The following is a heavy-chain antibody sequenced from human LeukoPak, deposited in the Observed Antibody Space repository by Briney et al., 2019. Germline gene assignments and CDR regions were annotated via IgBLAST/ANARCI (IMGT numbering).Heavy chain of an antibody. J-gene: IGHJ4*02. V-gene: IGHV4-34*01. D-gene: IGHD3-10*01. Sequence: SETLSLTCAVYGGSFSGYYWSWIRQPPGKGLEWIGEINHSGSTNYNPSLKSRVTISVDTSKSQFSLKLSSVTAADTAVYYCARVSGPWFGEPPKIRYYFDYWGQGTLVTVSS. CDR3: ARVSGPWFGEPPKIRYYFDY. CDR2: INHSGST. CDR1: GGSFSGYY.